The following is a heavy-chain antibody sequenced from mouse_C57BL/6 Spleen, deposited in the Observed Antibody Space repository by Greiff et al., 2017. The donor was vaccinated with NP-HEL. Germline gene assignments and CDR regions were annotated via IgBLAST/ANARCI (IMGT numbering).Heavy chain of an antibody. Sequence: QVQLQQSGAELVRPGASVTLSCKASGYTFTDYEMHWVKQTPVHGLEWIGAIDPETGGTAYNQKFKGKAILTADKSSSTAYMELRSLTSEDSAVYYCTRKEGGSSGYSFAYWGQGTLVTVAA. CDR3: TRKEGGSSGYSFAY. D-gene: IGHD3-2*02. CDR2: IDPETGGT. J-gene: IGHJ3*01. V-gene: IGHV1-15*01. CDR1: GYTFTDYE.